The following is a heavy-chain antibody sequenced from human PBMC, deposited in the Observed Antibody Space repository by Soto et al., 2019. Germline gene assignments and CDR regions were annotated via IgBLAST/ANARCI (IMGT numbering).Heavy chain of an antibody. J-gene: IGHJ6*02. CDR1: GGSISSGGYY. D-gene: IGHD1-26*01. Sequence: SETLSLTCTVSGGSISSGGYYWSWIRQHPGKGLEWIGYIYYSGSTYYNPSLKSRVTISVDTSKNQFSLKLSSVTAADTAVYYCARARHTTSTGESMDYYYGMDVWGQGTTVTVS. CDR2: IYYSGST. V-gene: IGHV4-31*03. CDR3: ARARHTTSTGESMDYYYGMDV.